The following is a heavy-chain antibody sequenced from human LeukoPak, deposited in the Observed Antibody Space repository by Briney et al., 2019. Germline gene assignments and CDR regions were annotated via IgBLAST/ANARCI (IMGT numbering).Heavy chain of an antibody. CDR1: GFTFDEYG. V-gene: IGHV3-20*04. CDR2: INWNGGST. Sequence: GGSLRLSCAASGFTFDEYGMSWVRPAPGKGLEWVSGINWNGGSTGYADSVKGRFTVSRDNAKNSLYLQMNSLRAEDTALYYCARDREYSSSGYYYYYYMDVWGKGTTVTVSS. CDR3: ARDREYSSSGYYYYYYMDV. D-gene: IGHD6-6*01. J-gene: IGHJ6*03.